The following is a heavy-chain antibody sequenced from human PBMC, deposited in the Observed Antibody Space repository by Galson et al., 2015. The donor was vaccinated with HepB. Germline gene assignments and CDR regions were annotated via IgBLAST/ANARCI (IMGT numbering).Heavy chain of an antibody. CDR2: ISAYNGNT. J-gene: IGHJ5*02. CDR3: ARAPPGLRYFDWLLSVRLEEKNWFDP. D-gene: IGHD3-9*01. CDR1: GYTFTSYG. V-gene: IGHV1-18*04. Sequence: SVKVSCKASGYTFTSYGISWVRQAPGQGLEWMGWISAYNGNTNYAQKLQGRVTMTTDTSTSTAYMGLRSLRSDDTAVYYCARAPPGLRYFDWLLSVRLEEKNWFDPWGQGTLSPSPQ.